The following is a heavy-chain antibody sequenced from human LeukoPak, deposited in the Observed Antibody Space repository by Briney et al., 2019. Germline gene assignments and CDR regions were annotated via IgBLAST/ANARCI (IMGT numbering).Heavy chain of an antibody. D-gene: IGHD2-2*01. Sequence: ASVKVPCKASGYTFTSYGISWVRQAPGQGLEWMGWISAYNGNTNYAQKLQGRVTMTTDTSTSTAYMELRSLRSDDTAVYYCARVGGGIVPAAMRVDPWGQGTLVTVSS. CDR1: GYTFTSYG. J-gene: IGHJ5*02. V-gene: IGHV1-18*01. CDR2: ISAYNGNT. CDR3: ARVGGGIVPAAMRVDP.